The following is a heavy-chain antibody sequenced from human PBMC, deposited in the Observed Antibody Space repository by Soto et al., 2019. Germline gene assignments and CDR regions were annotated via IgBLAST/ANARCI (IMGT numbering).Heavy chain of an antibody. CDR3: AREMTGSGYNIFDY. CDR2: IYYSGST. J-gene: IGHJ4*02. Sequence: PSETLSLTCTVSGGSVSSGSYYWSWIRQPPGKGLEWIGYIYYSGSTNYNPSLKSRVIISVDTSKNQFSLKLSSVTAADTAVYYCAREMTGSGYNIFDYWGQGTLVTVSS. CDR1: GGSVSSGSYY. D-gene: IGHD5-12*01. V-gene: IGHV4-61*01.